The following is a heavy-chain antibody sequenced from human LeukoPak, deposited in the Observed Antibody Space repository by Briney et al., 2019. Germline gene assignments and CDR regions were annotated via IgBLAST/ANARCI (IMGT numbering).Heavy chain of an antibody. J-gene: IGHJ6*02. V-gene: IGHV3-43*02. Sequence: GGSLRLSCAASGFAFHAFDMYWVRQAPGKGLEWVSRINSDGGKTYYADSVRGRFTISRDNSKNSLYLQMNSLSTDDAALYYCATWAFYHGLDVWGQGTTVTVSS. CDR2: INSDGGKT. CDR3: ATWAFYHGLDV. D-gene: IGHD1-26*01. CDR1: GFAFHAFD.